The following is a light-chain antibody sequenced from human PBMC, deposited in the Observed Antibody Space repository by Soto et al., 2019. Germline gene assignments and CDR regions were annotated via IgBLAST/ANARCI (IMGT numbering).Light chain of an antibody. CDR2: GAY. V-gene: IGKV3D-15*01. CDR3: QQFRNWPWT. Sequence: EIVLTQSPGTLSVSPGDRVTLSCRASQSISINLAWYQHKPGQAHRLLIHGAYTRATGVQARISGSGSGTEFTLTISSLQSEDFAVYYCQQFRNWPWTFGQGTKVDI. J-gene: IGKJ1*01. CDR1: QSISIN.